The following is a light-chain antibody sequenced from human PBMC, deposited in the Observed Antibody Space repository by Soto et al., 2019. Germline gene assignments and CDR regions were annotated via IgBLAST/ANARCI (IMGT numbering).Light chain of an antibody. V-gene: IGLV1-44*01. CDR2: IDD. CDR1: TSNIAGNT. Sequence: QSVLTQPPSLSGTPGQRVTISCSGSTSNIAGNTVHWYQHLPETAPKLLIYIDDQRPSVVPDRFSGSKSGTSASLAISGLQSEDEADYYCATWDDSLNAAVFGGGTQLTVL. CDR3: ATWDDSLNAAV. J-gene: IGLJ7*01.